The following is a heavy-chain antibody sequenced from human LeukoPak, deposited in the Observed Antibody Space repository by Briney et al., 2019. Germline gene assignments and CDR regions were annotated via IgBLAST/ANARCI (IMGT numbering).Heavy chain of an antibody. CDR2: ISWNSGSI. CDR3: AKDSGSYYSNAEYFQH. V-gene: IGHV3-9*01. CDR1: GFTFDDYA. Sequence: GRSLRLSCAASGFTFDDYAMHWVRQAPGKGLEWVSGISWNSGSIGYAASVKGRFTISRDNAKNSLYLQKNSLRAEDTALYYCAKDSGSYYSNAEYFQHWGQGTLVTVSS. J-gene: IGHJ1*01. D-gene: IGHD1-26*01.